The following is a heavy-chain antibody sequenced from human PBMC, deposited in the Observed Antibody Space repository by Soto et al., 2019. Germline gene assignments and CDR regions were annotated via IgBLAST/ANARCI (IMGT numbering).Heavy chain of an antibody. CDR2: INSNGSIT. Sequence: PGGSLRLSCAASGITFSSYWIHCVRQAPGKGLVWVSRINSNGSITSCADSVKGRFTSSRDNAKITLYIKTHSPIAEETAVYCCFRYALQYYDSRVRHASWSPGPLV. D-gene: IGHD3-16*01. CDR1: GITFSSYW. CDR3: FRYALQYYDSRVRHAS. J-gene: IGHJ4*02. V-gene: IGHV3-74*01.